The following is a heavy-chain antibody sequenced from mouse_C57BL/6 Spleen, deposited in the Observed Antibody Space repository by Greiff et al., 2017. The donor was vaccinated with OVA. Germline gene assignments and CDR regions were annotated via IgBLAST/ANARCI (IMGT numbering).Heavy chain of an antibody. Sequence: QVQLQQPGAELVMPGASVKLSCKASGYTFTSYWMHWVKQRPGQGLEWIGEIDPSDSYTNYNQKFKGKSTLTVDKSSSTAYMQLSSLTSEDSAVYYCARKGRNYLFDYWGQGTTLTVSS. V-gene: IGHV1-69*01. CDR2: IDPSDSYT. CDR1: GYTFTSYW. J-gene: IGHJ2*01. D-gene: IGHD2-1*01. CDR3: ARKGRNYLFDY.